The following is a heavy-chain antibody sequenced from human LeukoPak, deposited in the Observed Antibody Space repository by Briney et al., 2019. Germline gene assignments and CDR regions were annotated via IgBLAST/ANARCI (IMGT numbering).Heavy chain of an antibody. D-gene: IGHD3-3*01. Sequence: GGSLRLSCAASGFTFSSYSMNWVRQAPGKGLEWVSSISSSSSYIYYADSVKGRFTISRDNAKNSLYLQMNSLRAEDTAVYYCARGVYRDNVLRFLEWSTGLDYWGQGTLVTVSS. CDR1: GFTFSSYS. CDR2: ISSSSSYI. CDR3: ARGVYRDNVLRFLEWSTGLDY. V-gene: IGHV3-21*01. J-gene: IGHJ4*02.